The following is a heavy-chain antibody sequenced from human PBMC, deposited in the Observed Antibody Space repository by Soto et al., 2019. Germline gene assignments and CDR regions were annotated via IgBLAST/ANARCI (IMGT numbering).Heavy chain of an antibody. J-gene: IGHJ4*02. V-gene: IGHV4-59*01. CDR3: AREYPVHSAYFDY. Sequence: SETLSLTCTVSGASISRYYWRWIRQSPGKGLEWIGYMYYSGNANYNPSLRSRITISVDTSKNQFSLNLNSVTAADTAVYYCAREYPVHSAYFDYWGQGILVTVSS. D-gene: IGHD1-26*01. CDR1: GASISRYY. CDR2: MYYSGNA.